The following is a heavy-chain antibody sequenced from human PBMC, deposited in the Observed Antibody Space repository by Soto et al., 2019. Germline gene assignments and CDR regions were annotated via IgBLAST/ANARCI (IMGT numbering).Heavy chain of an antibody. D-gene: IGHD5-18*01. V-gene: IGHV4-34*01. CDR2: INHSGST. CDR3: ARKIGGYGYLFDY. CDR1: GWSFNGYD. J-gene: IGHJ4*02. Sequence: PSETLSLTCAVYGWSFNGYDWSWIRQPPGKGLERIGEINHSGSTNYNPSLKSRVTISVDTSKNQFSLKLSSVTAADTGVYYCARKIGGYGYLFDYWGQGTLVTVSS.